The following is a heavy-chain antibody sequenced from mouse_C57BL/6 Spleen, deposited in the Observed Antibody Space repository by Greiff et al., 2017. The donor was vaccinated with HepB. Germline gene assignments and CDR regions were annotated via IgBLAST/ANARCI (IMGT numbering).Heavy chain of an antibody. J-gene: IGHJ4*01. V-gene: IGHV2-5*01. CDR3: AKNGDYGSSPGDY. CDR1: GFSLTSYG. CDR2: MWRGGST. Sequence: VQLQQSGPGLVQPSQSLSITCTVSGFSLTSYGLHWVRQSPGKGLEWLGVMWRGGSTDYNAAFMSRLSITKDNSKSQVFFKMNSLQADDTAIYYCAKNGDYGSSPGDYGGQGTSVTVSS. D-gene: IGHD1-1*01.